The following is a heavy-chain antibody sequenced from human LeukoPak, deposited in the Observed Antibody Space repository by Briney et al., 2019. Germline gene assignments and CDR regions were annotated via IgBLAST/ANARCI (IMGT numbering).Heavy chain of an antibody. V-gene: IGHV3-66*01. CDR1: EFSVGSNY. CDR3: ARVWYYYGSGSYYYYFDY. CDR2: IYSGGST. Sequence: GGSLRLSCAASEFSVGSNYMTWVRQAPGKGLEWVSLIYSGGSTYYADSVKGRFTISRDNSKNTLYLQMNSLRAEDTAVYYCARVWYYYGSGSYYYYFDYWGQGTLVTVSS. J-gene: IGHJ4*02. D-gene: IGHD3-10*01.